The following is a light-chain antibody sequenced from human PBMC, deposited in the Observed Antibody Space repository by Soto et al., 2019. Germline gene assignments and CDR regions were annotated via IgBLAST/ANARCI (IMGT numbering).Light chain of an antibody. V-gene: IGLV1-44*01. J-gene: IGLJ2*01. CDR2: SNN. CDR1: SSNIGRNT. CDR3: AAWDDSLNGVV. Sequence: LTQPPSASGTPGQRVTISCSGSSSNIGRNTVNWYQQLPGTAPKLLIYSNNQRPSGVPDRFSGSKSGTSASLAISGLQSEDEADYYCAAWDDSLNGVVFGGGTKLTVL.